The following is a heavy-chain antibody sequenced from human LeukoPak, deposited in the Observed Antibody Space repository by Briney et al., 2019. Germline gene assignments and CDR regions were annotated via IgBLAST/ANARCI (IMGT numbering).Heavy chain of an antibody. J-gene: IGHJ3*02. Sequence: SSETLSLTCTVSGYSISSGYYWGWIRQPPGKGLECIGTFHHRGSTFQNPSLKSRVTISLDTSKNQFSLKLSAVTAADTAVYYCAKPYSGTYPHEAFAIWGQGTMVTVSS. CDR1: GYSISSGYY. CDR3: AKPYSGTYPHEAFAI. V-gene: IGHV4-38-2*02. CDR2: FHHRGST. D-gene: IGHD1-26*01.